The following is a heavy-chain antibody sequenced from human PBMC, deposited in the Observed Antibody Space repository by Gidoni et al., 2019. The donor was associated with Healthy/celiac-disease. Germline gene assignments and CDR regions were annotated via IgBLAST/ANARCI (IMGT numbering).Heavy chain of an antibody. J-gene: IGHJ4*02. D-gene: IGHD1-26*01. CDR2: IIPIFGTA. CDR3: ARGETGELGVFDY. V-gene: IGHV1-69*06. Sequence: PGQGLEWMGGIIPIFGTANYAQKFQGRVTITADKSTSTAYMELSSLRSEDTAVYYCARGETGELGVFDYWGQGTLVTVSS.